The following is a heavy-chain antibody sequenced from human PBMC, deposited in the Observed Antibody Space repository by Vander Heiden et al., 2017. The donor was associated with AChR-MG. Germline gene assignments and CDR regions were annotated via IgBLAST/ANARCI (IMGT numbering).Heavy chain of an antibody. V-gene: IGHV1-18*01. CDR1: GYTFNNYG. J-gene: IGHJ5*02. D-gene: IGHD3-3*01. CDR2: ISVHNRKT. CDR3: AFTTIFEVIFSS. Sequence: QVQLVQSGTEVKKPGASVKVSCKASGYTFNNYGISWVRQAPGLGLEWMGWISVHNRKTNYAQKFQDRVTMTTDTSTDTAHMELRSLRSDDTAVYYCAFTTIFEVIFSSWGQGTLVTVSS.